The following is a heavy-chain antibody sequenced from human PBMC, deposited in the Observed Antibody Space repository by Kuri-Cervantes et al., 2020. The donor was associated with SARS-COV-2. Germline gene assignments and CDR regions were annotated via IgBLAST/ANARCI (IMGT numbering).Heavy chain of an antibody. V-gene: IGHV3-21*01. CDR2: ISSSSSYI. CDR3: ARDSSIVVGRKGYYGMDV. J-gene: IGHJ6*02. Sequence: GESLKISCAASGFTVSSYSMNWVRQAPGKGLEWVSSISSSSSYIYYADSVKGRFTISRDNAKNSLYLQMNSLRVEDTAVYYCARDSSIVVGRKGYYGMDVWGQGTTVTVSS. CDR1: GFTVSSYS. D-gene: IGHD2-2*01.